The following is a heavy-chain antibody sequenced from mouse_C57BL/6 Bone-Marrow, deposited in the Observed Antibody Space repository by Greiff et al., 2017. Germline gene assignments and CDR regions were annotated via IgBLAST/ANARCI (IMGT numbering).Heavy chain of an antibody. CDR3: AKHRGDYYGSSYVGYWYFDV. CDR2: IWGGGST. Sequence: QVKLKESGPGLVAPSQSLSITCTVSGFSLTSYGVDWVRQPPGKGLEWLGVIWGGGSTNYNSALMSRLSLSKDNSKSQVFLKMNSLQTDDTAMYYCAKHRGDYYGSSYVGYWYFDVWGTGTTVTVSS. D-gene: IGHD1-1*01. J-gene: IGHJ1*03. V-gene: IGHV2-9*01. CDR1: GFSLTSYG.